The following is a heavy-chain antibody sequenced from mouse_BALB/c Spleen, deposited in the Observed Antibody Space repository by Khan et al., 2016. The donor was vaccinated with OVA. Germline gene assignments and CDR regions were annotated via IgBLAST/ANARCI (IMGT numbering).Heavy chain of an antibody. Sequence: EVELVESGGGLVKPGGSLKLSCAASDFAFSYYDMSWVRQTPERRLEWVAYISSGGGGTSYPDTVTGRFIISRDNATHTLYLPMSSRKSADSAIYYGARCYYYFDYWGQGTTLTVSS. V-gene: IGHV5-12-1*01. J-gene: IGHJ2*01. CDR2: ISSGGGGT. CDR3: ARCYYYFDY. CDR1: DFAFSYYD. D-gene: IGHD2-12*01.